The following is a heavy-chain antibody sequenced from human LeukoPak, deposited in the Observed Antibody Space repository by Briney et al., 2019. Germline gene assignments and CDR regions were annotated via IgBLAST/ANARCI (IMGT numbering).Heavy chain of an antibody. J-gene: IGHJ6*03. CDR2: IFHSGST. V-gene: IGHV4-38-2*02. D-gene: IGHD4-17*01. Sequence: RTSETLSLPCTVSGYSFSSGYYWDWIRQPPGKGLERIGSIFHSGSTNYNPSLKSRVTISVDTSKNQFSLKLSSVTDEDTAVHYCARGQYIYGDYRYYMDVWGKGTTVTISS. CDR3: ARGQYIYGDYRYYMDV. CDR1: GYSFSSGYY.